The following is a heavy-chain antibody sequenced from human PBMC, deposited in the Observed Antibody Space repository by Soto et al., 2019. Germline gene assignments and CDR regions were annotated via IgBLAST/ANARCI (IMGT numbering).Heavy chain of an antibody. J-gene: IGHJ6*01. Sequence: ALELNSRDLYRSLIRQAPGKGLEWVSVIYSGGSTYYADSVKGRFTISRDNSKNTLYLQMNSLRAEDTAVYYCARERIPTGMGVWGQRTTVTVSS. CDR2: IYSGGST. CDR1: ELNSRDLY. CDR3: ARERIPTGMGV. V-gene: IGHV3-66*01.